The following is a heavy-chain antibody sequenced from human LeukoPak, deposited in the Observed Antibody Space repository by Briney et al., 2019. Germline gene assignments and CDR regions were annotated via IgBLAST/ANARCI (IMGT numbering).Heavy chain of an antibody. D-gene: IGHD3-22*01. CDR3: ARDPLYDSSGYYYASFDY. CDR1: GFTFSSYS. J-gene: IGHJ4*02. V-gene: IGHV3-21*01. Sequence: PGGSLRLSCAASGFTFSSYSMNWVRQAPGKGLEWVSSISSSSSYIYYADSVKGRFTISRDNAKNSLYLQMNSLRAEDTAVYYCARDPLYDSSGYYYASFDYWGQGTLVTVSS. CDR2: ISSSSSYI.